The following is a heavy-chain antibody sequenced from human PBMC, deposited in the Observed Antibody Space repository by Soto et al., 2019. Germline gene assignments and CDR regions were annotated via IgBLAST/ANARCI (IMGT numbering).Heavy chain of an antibody. Sequence: EVQLLESGGGLQRGGGSLRLPCAASGFPFSSYAMNWVPQAPGKGLEWVAVIHGSGGNTYYADSVKGRFTISRDNSENTVYLQMSSLRAGDTAVYYCARGKDRDTVTTFDYWGQGTLVTVSS. J-gene: IGHJ4*02. CDR3: ARGKDRDTVTTFDY. V-gene: IGHV3-23*01. CDR1: GFPFSSYA. CDR2: IHGSGGNT. D-gene: IGHD4-17*01.